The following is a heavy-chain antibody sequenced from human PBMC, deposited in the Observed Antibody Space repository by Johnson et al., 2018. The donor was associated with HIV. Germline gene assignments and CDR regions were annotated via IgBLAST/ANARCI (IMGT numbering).Heavy chain of an antibody. D-gene: IGHD2-2*01. J-gene: IGHJ3*02. Sequence: VQLVESGGGVVQPGRSLRLSCAASGFTFSSYGMHWVRQAPGKGLEWVSSISDGRTDYADSVKGRFTISRDGSKNTLFLQMNSLRAEDTAVYYCARRCSSSSCSHGAFDIWGQGTVVTVSS. CDR1: GFTFSSYG. CDR2: ISDGRT. CDR3: ARRCSSSSCSHGAFDI. V-gene: IGHV3-NL1*01.